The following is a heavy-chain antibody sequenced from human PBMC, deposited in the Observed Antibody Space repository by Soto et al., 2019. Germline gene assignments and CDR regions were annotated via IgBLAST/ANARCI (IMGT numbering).Heavy chain of an antibody. CDR1: GFTFTSYG. V-gene: IGHV1-18*01. D-gene: IGHD5-18*01. CDR3: AREGDSYGILGY. CDR2: ISAYNGNT. Sequence: GASVKVSCKASGFTFTSYGIGWVRQAPGQGLEWMGWISAYNGNTNYAQSLQGRVTMTTDPSTSTAYMELRGLRSDDTAVYYCAREGDSYGILGYWGQGTPVTVSS. J-gene: IGHJ4*02.